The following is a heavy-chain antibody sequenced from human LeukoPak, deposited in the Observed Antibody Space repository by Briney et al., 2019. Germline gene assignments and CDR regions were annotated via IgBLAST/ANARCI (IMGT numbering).Heavy chain of an antibody. D-gene: IGHD1-26*01. CDR2: ISSTSSNI. J-gene: IGHJ4*02. V-gene: IGHV3-21*01. CDR3: ASARYSEN. CDR1: GFTFSTYT. Sequence: VQPGGSLILSCAASGFTFSTYTMNWVRQAPGKGLEWVSSISSTSSNIYYADSVKGRFTISRDNAKNSLYLQMNSLRAEDSAVYYCASARYSENWGQGTLVTVSS.